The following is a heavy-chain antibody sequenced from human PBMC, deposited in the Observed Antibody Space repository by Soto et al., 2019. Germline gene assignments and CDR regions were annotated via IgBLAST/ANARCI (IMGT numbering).Heavy chain of an antibody. CDR2: MYYSGGT. CDR1: GGSISISSYY. V-gene: IGHV4-39*01. CDR3: ARLDRFLEYFNH. J-gene: IGHJ1*01. D-gene: IGHD3-3*01. Sequence: QLQLQESGPGLVQPSETLSLTCSVSGGSISISSYYWGWCRQPPGKGLEWIASMYYSGGTYYNPSLKSRATISVDKSKNQFSLKLTSATAADTAVYYCARLDRFLEYFNHWGQGTLVTVSS.